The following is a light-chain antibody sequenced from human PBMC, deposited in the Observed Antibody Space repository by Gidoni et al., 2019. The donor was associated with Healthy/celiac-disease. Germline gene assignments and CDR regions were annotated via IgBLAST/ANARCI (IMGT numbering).Light chain of an antibody. V-gene: IGKV3D-15*01. CDR2: GAS. J-gene: IGKJ2*01. CDR1: QSVSSN. CDR3: QQYNNWPPGYT. Sequence: DIVMTQSPATLSVSPGERAPLSCRASQSVSSNLAWYQQKPGQAPRLLIYGASTRATGIPARFSGSGSGTEFTLTISSLQSEDFAVYNCQQYNNWPPGYTFGQXTKLEIK.